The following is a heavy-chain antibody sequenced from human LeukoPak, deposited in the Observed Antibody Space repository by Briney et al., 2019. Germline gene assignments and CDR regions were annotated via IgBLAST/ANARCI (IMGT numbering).Heavy chain of an antibody. CDR1: GFPFRNYW. D-gene: IGHD2-15*01. CDR2: IKQDGSEK. Sequence: GGSPRTLRCRPGFPFRNYWLDWVRPAPGKGLGGGATIKQDGSEKHFGERVKGRFTLSRDNAKNSLYLQMNSLRVDDTAVYYCARDRGGAESHGFDAFDLWGQGTIFTVSS. J-gene: IGHJ3*01. CDR3: ARDRGGAESHGFDAFDL. V-gene: IGHV3-7*01.